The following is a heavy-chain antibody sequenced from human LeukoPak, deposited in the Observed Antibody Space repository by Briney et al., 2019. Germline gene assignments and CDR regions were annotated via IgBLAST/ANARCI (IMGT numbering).Heavy chain of an antibody. CDR3: ARCLSSRPYYFDY. CDR1: GASFSDYY. CDR2: IYYSGST. V-gene: IGHV4-34*01. J-gene: IGHJ4*02. D-gene: IGHD6-13*01. Sequence: PSETLSLTCAVYGASFSDYYWSWIRQPPGKGLEWIGTIYYSGSTYYNPSLKSRVTISLDTSKNQFSLKLSSVTAADTAVYYCARCLSSRPYYFDYWGQGTLVTVSS.